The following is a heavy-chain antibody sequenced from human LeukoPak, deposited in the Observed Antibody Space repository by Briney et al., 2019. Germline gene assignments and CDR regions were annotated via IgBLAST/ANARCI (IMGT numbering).Heavy chain of an antibody. CDR3: ARGLNGLVLDY. J-gene: IGHJ4*02. D-gene: IGHD6-6*01. V-gene: IGHV3-53*01. CDR2: IYSGGDT. CDR1: GFTVSSKY. Sequence: GGSLRLSCAASGFTVSSKYMSWVRQAPGKGLEWGSVIYSGGDTHYADSVKGRFTISRDNSKNTLYLQMNSLRAEATAVYYCARGLNGLVLDYWGQGTLVTVSS.